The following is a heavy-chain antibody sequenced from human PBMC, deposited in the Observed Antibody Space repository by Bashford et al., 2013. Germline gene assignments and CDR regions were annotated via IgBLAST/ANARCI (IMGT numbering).Heavy chain of an antibody. Sequence: ASVKVSCKASGYTFTTYGISWVRQAPGQGLEWMGWISAHNGHTNYAQELQGRVVMTTDTSTDTAYMELSSLRSEDTAVYYCARGRVRGAFDIWGQGTMVTVSS. J-gene: IGHJ3*02. CDR2: ISAHNGHT. V-gene: IGHV1-18*01. D-gene: IGHD3-10*01. CDR3: ARGRVRGAFDI. CDR1: GYTFTTYG.